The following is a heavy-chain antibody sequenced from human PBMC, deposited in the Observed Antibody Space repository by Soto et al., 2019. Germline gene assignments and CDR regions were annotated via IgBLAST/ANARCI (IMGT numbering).Heavy chain of an antibody. CDR3: SRGILV. J-gene: IGHJ4*02. D-gene: IGHD5-18*01. Sequence: QVQLQESGRGLVKPSQTLSLTCTVSGGSINSGGYCWSWIRQHPGKGLDWIGCISYGGSTSYNPSLKSRVTISVDTSKNQFSLKLTSVTTADTAVYYCSRGILVWGQGALITVSS. CDR2: ISYGGST. V-gene: IGHV4-31*03. CDR1: GGSINSGGYC.